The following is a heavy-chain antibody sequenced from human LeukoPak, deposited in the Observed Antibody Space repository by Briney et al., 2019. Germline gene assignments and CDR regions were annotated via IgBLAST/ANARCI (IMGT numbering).Heavy chain of an antibody. CDR1: GVTVSSNY. J-gene: IGHJ3*01. CDR3: ARGYVSPDAFDV. D-gene: IGHD3-16*01. V-gene: IGHV3-53*01. CDR2: IYSGGST. Sequence: PGGSLRLSCAASGVTVSSNYMSWVRQAPGEGLEWVSVIYSGGSTYYADSVKGRFTISRDNSKNTRYLQMNSLRAEDTAVYYCARGYVSPDAFDVWGQGTMVTVSS.